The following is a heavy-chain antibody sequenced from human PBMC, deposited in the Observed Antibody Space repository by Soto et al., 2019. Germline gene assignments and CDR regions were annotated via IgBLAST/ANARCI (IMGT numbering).Heavy chain of an antibody. V-gene: IGHV1-2*02. Sequence: SXKVSFQGSGYTXTGYYLHLVRQAPVRGLEWIGWFNPNSGGTTFAKKFQGRVTMTSDTSISKAYMELSRMRSDDTAVYYCARWTIDYGIQYGMDVWGQGTTGTVSS. CDR1: GYTXTGYY. CDR2: FNPNSGGT. J-gene: IGHJ6*02. CDR3: ARWTIDYGIQYGMDV. D-gene: IGHD4-17*01.